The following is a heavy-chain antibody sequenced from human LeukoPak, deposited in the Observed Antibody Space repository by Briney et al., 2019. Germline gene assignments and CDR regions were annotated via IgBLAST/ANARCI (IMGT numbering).Heavy chain of an antibody. J-gene: IGHJ4*02. CDR3: TRHNYYGSGSYYNGDY. CDR2: IRSKANSYAT. V-gene: IGHV3-73*01. CDR1: GFTFSGSA. D-gene: IGHD3-10*01. Sequence: PGGSLGLSCAASGFTFSGSAMHWVRQASGKGLECVGRIRSKANSYATAYAASVKGRFTISRDDSKNTAYLQMNSLKTEDTAVYYCTRHNYYGSGSYYNGDYWGQGTLVTVSS.